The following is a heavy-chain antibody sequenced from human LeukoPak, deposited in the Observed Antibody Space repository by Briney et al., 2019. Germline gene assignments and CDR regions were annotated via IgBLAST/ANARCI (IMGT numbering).Heavy chain of an antibody. CDR3: AKEDDFWSGYFGYYFDY. V-gene: IGHV3-23*01. CDR2: ISGSGGST. CDR1: GFTFSSYA. Sequence: LSGGSLRLSCAASGFTFSSYAMSWVRQAPGKGLEWVSAISGSGGSTYYADSVKGRFTISRDNSKNTLYLQMNSLRAEDTAVYYCAKEDDFWSGYFGYYFDYWGQGTLVTASS. D-gene: IGHD3-3*01. J-gene: IGHJ4*02.